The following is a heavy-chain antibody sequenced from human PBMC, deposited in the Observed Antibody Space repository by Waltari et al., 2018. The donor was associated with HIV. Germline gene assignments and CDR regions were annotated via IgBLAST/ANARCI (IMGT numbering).Heavy chain of an antibody. D-gene: IGHD5-12*01. V-gene: IGHV1-24*01. CDR2: FDPEDGET. J-gene: IGHJ4*02. CDR1: GYTLTELS. Sequence: QVQLVQSGAEVKKPGASVKVSCKVSGYTLTELSMHWVRQAPGKGLEWMGGFDPEDGETSYAQKFRGRVTMTEDTSTDTAYMELGSLRSEDTAVYYCAAVEIVATTKEVRYYFDYWGQGTLVTVSS. CDR3: AAVEIVATTKEVRYYFDY.